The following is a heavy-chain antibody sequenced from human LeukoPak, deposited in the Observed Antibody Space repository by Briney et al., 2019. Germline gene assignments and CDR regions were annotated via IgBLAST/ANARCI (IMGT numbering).Heavy chain of an antibody. CDR2: INHSGST. Sequence: SETLSLTCTVSGDSINNNKYWNWVRQPPGKGLEWIGEINHSGSTNYNPSLKSRVTISVDTSKNQFSLKLSSVTAADTAVYYCAGGRIAVAGTGYWGQGTLVTVSS. J-gene: IGHJ4*02. CDR3: AGGRIAVAGTGY. D-gene: IGHD6-19*01. V-gene: IGHV4-4*02. CDR1: GDSINNNKY.